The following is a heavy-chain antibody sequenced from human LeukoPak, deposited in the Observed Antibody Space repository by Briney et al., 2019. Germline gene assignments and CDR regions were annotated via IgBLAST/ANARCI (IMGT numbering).Heavy chain of an antibody. CDR2: INPDNGAT. CDR1: GYIFTNFY. V-gene: IGHV1-2*02. J-gene: IGHJ4*02. D-gene: IGHD6-19*01. Sequence: ASVKVSCKASGYIFTNFYLHWMRQAPGQGFEWIGWINPDNGATDSAQKFQGRVTMTRDTSINTIYMDLSNLRSDDTAVYYCAGLITQWLAYFDYWGQGTLATVSS. CDR3: AGLITQWLAYFDY.